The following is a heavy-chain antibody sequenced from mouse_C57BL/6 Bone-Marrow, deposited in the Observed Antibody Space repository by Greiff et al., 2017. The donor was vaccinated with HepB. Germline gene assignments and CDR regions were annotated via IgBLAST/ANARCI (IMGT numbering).Heavy chain of an antibody. V-gene: IGHV1-55*01. Sequence: QVQLQQPGAELVKPGASVKMSCKASGYTFTSYWITWVKQRPGQGLEWIGDIYPGSGSTNYNEKFKSKATLTVDTSSSTAYMQLSSLTSEDSAVYYCARGRVITTVVAHWYFDVWGRGTTVTVSS. CDR1: GYTFTSYW. J-gene: IGHJ1*03. D-gene: IGHD1-1*01. CDR2: IYPGSGST. CDR3: ARGRVITTVVAHWYFDV.